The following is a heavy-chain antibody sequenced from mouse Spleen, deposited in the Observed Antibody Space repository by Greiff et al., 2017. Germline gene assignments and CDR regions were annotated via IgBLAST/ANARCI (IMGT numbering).Heavy chain of an antibody. CDR3: ARHGDIYRYDWYFDV. Sequence: DVMLVESGGGLVKLGGSLKLSCAASGFTFSSYAMSWVRQTPEKRLEWVATISSGGGNTYYPDSVKGRFTISRDNAKNTLYLQMSSLKSEDTAMYYCARHGDIYRYDWYFDVWGAGTTVTVSS. D-gene: IGHD2-14*01. CDR2: ISSGGGNT. J-gene: IGHJ1*01. V-gene: IGHV5-9*01. CDR1: GFTFSSYA.